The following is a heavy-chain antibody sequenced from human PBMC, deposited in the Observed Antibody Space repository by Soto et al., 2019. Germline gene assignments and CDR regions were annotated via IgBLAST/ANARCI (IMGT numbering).Heavy chain of an antibody. V-gene: IGHV4-4*02. CDR1: GDSISRSHW. Sequence: QVQLQESGPGLVRPSGALSVTCAVSGDSISRSHWWSWVRQSPGKGLEWIGEISHRGITNYNPSLKSRVTISGDKSQQQISRKLTPVAGAGTDVYYWTRIRHESSGFDHWGQGTLVSVSS. CDR2: ISHRGIT. D-gene: IGHD3-22*01. CDR3: TRIRHESSGFDH. J-gene: IGHJ4*02.